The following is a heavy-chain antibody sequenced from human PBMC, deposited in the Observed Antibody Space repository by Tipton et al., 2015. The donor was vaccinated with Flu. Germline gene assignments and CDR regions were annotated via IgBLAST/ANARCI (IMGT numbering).Heavy chain of an antibody. CDR1: GFDFSVYG. V-gene: IGHV3-33*01. J-gene: IGHJ6*02. CDR2: IWYDGSNE. Sequence: SLRLSCTTSGFDFSVYGMHWVRQAPGKGLEWVAVIWYDGSNEHYADSVKGRFTISRDNSKKTLYLQMNNLRVEDTAVYYCARGEGVVNYYFGMDVWGQGTTVTASS. CDR3: ARGEGVVNYYFGMDV.